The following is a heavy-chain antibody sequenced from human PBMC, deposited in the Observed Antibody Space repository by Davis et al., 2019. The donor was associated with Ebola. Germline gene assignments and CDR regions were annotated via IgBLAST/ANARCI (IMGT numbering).Heavy chain of an antibody. J-gene: IGHJ3*02. Sequence: SETLSLTCTVSGGSISSYYWSWIRQPPGKGLEWIGYIYYSGSTNYNPSLKSRVTISVDTSKNQFSLKLSSVAAADTAVYYCARGGRGAFDIWGQGTMVTVSS. D-gene: IGHD3/OR15-3a*01. CDR2: IYYSGST. CDR1: GGSISSYY. V-gene: IGHV4-59*01. CDR3: ARGGRGAFDI.